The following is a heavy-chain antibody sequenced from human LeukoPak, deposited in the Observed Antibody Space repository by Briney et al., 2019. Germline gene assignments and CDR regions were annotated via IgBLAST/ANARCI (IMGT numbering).Heavy chain of an antibody. CDR2: INANTGDT. CDR1: GYTFTGYY. J-gene: IGHJ3*02. V-gene: IGHV1-2*02. D-gene: IGHD2-15*01. CDR3: RGYCGGGGCSDGRDI. Sequence: ASVKVSCKASGYTFTGYYLNWVRQAPGQGLEWMGWINANTGDTEYAQKFQGRVTMTRDTSTSTAYMELRRLRSDDTAVYYCRGYCGGGGCSDGRDIWGQGTVVTVSS.